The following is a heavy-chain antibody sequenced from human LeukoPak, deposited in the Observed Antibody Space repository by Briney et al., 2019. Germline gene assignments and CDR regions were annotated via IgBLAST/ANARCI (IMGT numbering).Heavy chain of an antibody. Sequence: PSETLSLTCTVSGGSISSYYWSWIRQPPGKGMEWIGYIYYSGSTNYNPSLKSRVTISVETSKNQFSLKLSSVTAADPAVYYCARVTGYMIEDYFDYWGQGTLVTVSS. V-gene: IGHV4-59*01. D-gene: IGHD3-22*01. CDR1: GGSISSYY. J-gene: IGHJ4*02. CDR2: IYYSGST. CDR3: ARVTGYMIEDYFDY.